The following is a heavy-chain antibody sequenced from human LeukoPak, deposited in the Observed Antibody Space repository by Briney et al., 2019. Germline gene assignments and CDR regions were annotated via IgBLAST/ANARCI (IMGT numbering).Heavy chain of an antibody. D-gene: IGHD3-22*01. CDR2: IIPIFGTA. CDR1: GGTFSSYA. CDR3: AGGPDYYDSSAHWAG. V-gene: IGHV1-69*05. J-gene: IGHJ4*02. Sequence: GASVKVSCKASGGTFSSYAISWVRQAPGQGLEWMGGIIPIFGTANYAQKFQGRVTITTDESTSTAYMELSSLRSEDTAVYYCAGGPDYYDSSAHWAGWGQGTLVTVSS.